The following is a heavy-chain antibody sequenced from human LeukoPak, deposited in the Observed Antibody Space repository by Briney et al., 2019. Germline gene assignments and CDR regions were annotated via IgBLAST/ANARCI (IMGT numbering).Heavy chain of an antibody. CDR2: IIPIFGTA. V-gene: IGHV1-69*05. Sequence: GASVKVSCKASGGTFSSYAISWVRQAPGQGLELMGRIIPIFGTANYAQKFQGRVTMTRDTSISTAYMELSRLRSDDTAVYYCARDLEDNYSNYGYWGQGTLVTVSS. J-gene: IGHJ4*02. CDR3: ARDLEDNYSNYGY. D-gene: IGHD4-11*01. CDR1: GGTFSSYA.